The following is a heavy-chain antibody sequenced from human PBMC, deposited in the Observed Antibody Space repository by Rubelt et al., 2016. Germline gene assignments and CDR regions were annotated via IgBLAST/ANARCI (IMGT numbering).Heavy chain of an antibody. CDR3: ARDPTTRFTSTGWFDP. Sequence: QVQLVQSGAEVKKPGASVKVSCKASGYTFTSYGISWVRQAPGQGLEWMGWISAYNGNTNYARKLQGRGTMTTGTSTGTAYMELRSLRSDDTAVYYCARDPTTRFTSTGWFDPWGQGTLVTVSS. CDR1: GYTFTSYG. V-gene: IGHV1-18*01. CDR2: ISAYNGNT. J-gene: IGHJ5*02. D-gene: IGHD5-12*01.